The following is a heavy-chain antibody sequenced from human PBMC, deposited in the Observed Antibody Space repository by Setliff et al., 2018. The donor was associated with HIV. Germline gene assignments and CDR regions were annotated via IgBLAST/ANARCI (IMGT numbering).Heavy chain of an antibody. CDR3: ARGVPLLPPHY. CDR2: IFYSETVYYGGRT. V-gene: IGHV4-39*07. CDR1: GGSISSNNYY. Sequence: PSETLSLTCTVSGGSISSNNYYWGWIRQPPGKGLEWIGSIFYSETVYYGGRTYYSPSLKSRVTISVDTSKSQFSLKLRSVTAADTAVYYCARGVPLLPPHYWGQGTLVTVSS. D-gene: IGHD2-21*02. J-gene: IGHJ4*02.